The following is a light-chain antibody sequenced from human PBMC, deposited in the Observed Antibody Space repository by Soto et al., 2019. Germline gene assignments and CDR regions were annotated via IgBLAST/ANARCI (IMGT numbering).Light chain of an antibody. V-gene: IGKV3-11*01. Sequence: EVVLTQSPATLSLSPGEGATLSCRASQSIGNYLAWYQQKHGQAPRLLIYATSNRATGIPARFSGSVSGTDGTLTISSLEPEDGAVYYCQQRSSWPFTFGPGTKVDIK. CDR3: QQRSSWPFT. CDR2: ATS. J-gene: IGKJ3*01. CDR1: QSIGNY.